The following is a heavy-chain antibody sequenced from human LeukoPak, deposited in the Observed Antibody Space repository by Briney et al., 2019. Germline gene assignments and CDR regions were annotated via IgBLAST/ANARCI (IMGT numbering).Heavy chain of an antibody. CDR3: ARLTYYDSRDAFDI. CDR2: IYYSGST. Sequence: SETLSLTCPVAGGSISSYYWSWIRQPPGKGLEWIGYIYYSGSTNYNPSLKSRVTISVDTSKNQFSLKLSSVTAADTAVYYCARLTYYDSRDAFDIWGQGTMVTVSS. CDR1: GGSISSYY. D-gene: IGHD3-22*01. J-gene: IGHJ3*02. V-gene: IGHV4-59*08.